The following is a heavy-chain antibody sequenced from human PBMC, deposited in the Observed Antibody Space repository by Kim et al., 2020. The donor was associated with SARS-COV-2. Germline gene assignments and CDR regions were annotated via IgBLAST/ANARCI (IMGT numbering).Heavy chain of an antibody. V-gene: IGHV3-33*01. CDR3: ARDIAVAGMMGSYGMDV. CDR2: IWYDGSNK. J-gene: IGHJ6*02. Sequence: GGSLRLSCAASGFTFSSYGIHWVRQAPGKGLEWVAVIWYDGSNKYYADSVKGRFTISRDNSKNTLYLQMNSLRAEDTAVYYCARDIAVAGMMGSYGMDVWGQGTTVTVSS. D-gene: IGHD6-19*01. CDR1: GFTFSSYG.